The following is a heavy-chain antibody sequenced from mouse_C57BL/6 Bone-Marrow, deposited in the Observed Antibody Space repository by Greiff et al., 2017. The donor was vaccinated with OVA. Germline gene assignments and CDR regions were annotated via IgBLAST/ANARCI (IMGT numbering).Heavy chain of an antibody. CDR1: GFNIKDDY. D-gene: IGHD1-1*01. V-gene: IGHV14-4*01. CDR3: TTRLLLRWVAY. J-gene: IGHJ3*01. CDR2: IDPENGDT. Sequence: EVKLMESGAELVRPGASVKLSCTASGFNIKDDYMHWVKQRPEQGLEWIGWIDPENGDTEYASKFQGKATITADTSSNTAYLQLSSLTSEDTAVYYCTTRLLLRWVAYWGQGTLVTVSA.